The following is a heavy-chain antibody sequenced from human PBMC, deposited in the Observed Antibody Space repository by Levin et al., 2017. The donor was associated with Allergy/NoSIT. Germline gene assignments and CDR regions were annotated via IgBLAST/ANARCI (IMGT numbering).Heavy chain of an antibody. CDR3: AKDASYYDSSGVNWFDP. V-gene: IGHV3-23*01. D-gene: IGHD3-22*01. CDR2: ISGSGGST. Sequence: LSLTCAASGFTFSSYAMSWVRQAPGKGLEWVSAISGSGGSTYYADSVKGRFTISRDNSKNTLYLQMNSLRAEDTAVYYCAKDASYYDSSGVNWFDPWGQGTLVTVSS. J-gene: IGHJ5*02. CDR1: GFTFSSYA.